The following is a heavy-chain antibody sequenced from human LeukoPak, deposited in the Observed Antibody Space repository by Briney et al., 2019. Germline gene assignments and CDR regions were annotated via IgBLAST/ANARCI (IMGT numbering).Heavy chain of an antibody. CDR2: ISYDGSNK. V-gene: IGHV3-30*18. Sequence: GGSLRLSCAASGFTFSSYGMHWVRQAPGKGLEWVAVISYDGSNKYYADSVKGRFTISRDNSKNTLYLQMNSLRAEDTAVYYCAKDYCSGGSCYSPDYWGQGTLVTVSS. D-gene: IGHD2-15*01. J-gene: IGHJ4*02. CDR1: GFTFSSYG. CDR3: AKDYCSGGSCYSPDY.